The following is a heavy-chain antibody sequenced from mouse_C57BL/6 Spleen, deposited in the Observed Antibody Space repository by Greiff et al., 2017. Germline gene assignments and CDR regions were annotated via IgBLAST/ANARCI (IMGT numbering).Heavy chain of an antibody. J-gene: IGHJ4*01. CDR1: GYTFTDYE. CDR3: TRTTVIKGAMDY. Sequence: QVQLQQSGAELVRPGASVTLSCKASGYTFTDYEMHWVKQTPVHGLEWIGAIDPATGGTAYNQKFKGKAILTADKSSSTAYMELRSLTSEDSADYYCTRTTVIKGAMDYWGQGTSVTVSS. CDR2: IDPATGGT. V-gene: IGHV1-15*01. D-gene: IGHD2-5*01.